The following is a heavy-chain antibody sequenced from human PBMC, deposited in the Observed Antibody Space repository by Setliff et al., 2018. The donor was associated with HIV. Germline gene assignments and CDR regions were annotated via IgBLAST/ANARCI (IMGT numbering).Heavy chain of an antibody. CDR2: VKSKSDGETT. V-gene: IGHV3-15*01. J-gene: IGHJ4*02. CDR3: ADYGPLGVI. CDR1: GFTFTDAW. Sequence: LRLSCAASGFTFTDAWMNWVRQAPGKGLEWVGRVKSKSDGETTDYAAPVKGRSTISRHDSRETVYLQMNSLKSEDTAVYYCADYGPLGVIWGQGTSVTVSS. D-gene: IGHD4-17*01.